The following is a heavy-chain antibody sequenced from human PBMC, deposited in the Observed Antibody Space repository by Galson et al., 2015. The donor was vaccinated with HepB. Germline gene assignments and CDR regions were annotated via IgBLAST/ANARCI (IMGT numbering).Heavy chain of an antibody. V-gene: IGHV3-30-3*01. CDR1: GFTFSSYA. J-gene: IGHJ4*02. CDR3: ARAKFRTYDY. Sequence: SLRLSCAASGFTFSSYAMHWVRQAPGKGLEWVAVISYDGSNKYYADSVKGRFTISRDNSKNTLYLQMNSLRAEDTAVYYCARAKFRTYDYWGQGTLVTVSS. CDR2: ISYDGSNK.